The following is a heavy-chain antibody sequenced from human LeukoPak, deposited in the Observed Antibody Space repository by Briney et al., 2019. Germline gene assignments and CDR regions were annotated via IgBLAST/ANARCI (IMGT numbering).Heavy chain of an antibody. V-gene: IGHV3-23*01. CDR1: GFTFSTFA. J-gene: IGHJ3*02. D-gene: IGHD3-22*01. CDR3: AKDLVAYYYDSSGYSLGWAFDI. CDR2: IFPSGGEI. Sequence: GGSLRLSCAASGFTFSTFAMIWVRQPPGKGLEWVSSIFPSGGEIHYADSVRGRFTISRDNSKSTLSLQMNSLRAEDTAVYYCAKDLVAYYYDSSGYSLGWAFDIWGQGTMVTVSS.